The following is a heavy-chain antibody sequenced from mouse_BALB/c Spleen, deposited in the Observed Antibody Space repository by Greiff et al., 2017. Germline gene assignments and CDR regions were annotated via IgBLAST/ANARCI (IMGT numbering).Heavy chain of an antibody. D-gene: IGHD2-4*01. Sequence: QVQLKQSGAELARPGASVKMSCKASGYTFTSYTMHWVKQRPGQGLEWIGYINPSSGYTNYNQKFKDKATLTADKSSSTAYMQLSSLTSEDSAVYYCARKITTGGYAMDYWGQGTSVTVSS. CDR3: ARKITTGGYAMDY. CDR1: GYTFTSYT. J-gene: IGHJ4*01. CDR2: INPSSGYT. V-gene: IGHV1-4*01.